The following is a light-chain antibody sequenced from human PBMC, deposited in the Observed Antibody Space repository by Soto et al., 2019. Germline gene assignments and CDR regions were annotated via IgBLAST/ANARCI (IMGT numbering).Light chain of an antibody. Sequence: QSALTQPRSVSGSPGQSVAISCIGTSSDVGGYNYVSWYQQHPGKAPTLMIYDVSKRPSGVPDRFSGSKSGNTASLTISGLQAEDESDYYCCSYAGSPYVFGTGTKVTVL. CDR1: SSDVGGYNY. J-gene: IGLJ1*01. CDR2: DVS. CDR3: CSYAGSPYV. V-gene: IGLV2-11*01.